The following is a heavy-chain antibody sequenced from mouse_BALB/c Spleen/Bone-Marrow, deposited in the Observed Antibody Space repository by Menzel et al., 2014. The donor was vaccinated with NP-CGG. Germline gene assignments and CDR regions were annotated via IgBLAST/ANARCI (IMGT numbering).Heavy chain of an antibody. CDR3: AGSAWFAY. CDR2: INSNDGST. Sequence: EVQRVESGGGLVNLGGSLKLSCAASGFTFSNYYMSWVRQSPEKRLELVAAINSNDGSTYYPDTVKGRFTISRDNAKNTLYLHISSLKSEDTASYYCAGSAWFAYWGQGTLVTVSA. V-gene: IGHV5-6-2*01. J-gene: IGHJ3*01. CDR1: GFTFSNYY.